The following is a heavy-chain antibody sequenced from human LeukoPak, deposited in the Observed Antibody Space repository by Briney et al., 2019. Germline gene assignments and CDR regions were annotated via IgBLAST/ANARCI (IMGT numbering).Heavy chain of an antibody. D-gene: IGHD3-9*01. Sequence: ASVKVSCKASGYTFTSYAMHWVRQAPGQRLEWMGWINAGNGNTKYSQKIQGRVTITRDTSASTAYMELSSLRSEDTAVYYCASPMYYDILTGYRDAFDIWGQGTMVTVSS. V-gene: IGHV1-3*01. CDR2: INAGNGNT. J-gene: IGHJ3*02. CDR3: ASPMYYDILTGYRDAFDI. CDR1: GYTFTSYA.